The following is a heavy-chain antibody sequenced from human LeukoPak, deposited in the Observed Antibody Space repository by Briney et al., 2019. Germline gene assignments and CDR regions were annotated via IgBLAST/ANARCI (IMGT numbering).Heavy chain of an antibody. Sequence: GGSLRLSCSASGFTFSNYEMNWVRQAPGKGLEWVSYIASSGSTIYYADSVKGRFTISRDNAKSSLYLQMNSLRADDTAVYYCATSRGYFFRWFQHWGQGTLVTVSS. CDR2: IASSGSTI. CDR1: GFTFSNYE. CDR3: ATSRGYFFRWFQH. V-gene: IGHV3-48*03. D-gene: IGHD3-22*01. J-gene: IGHJ1*01.